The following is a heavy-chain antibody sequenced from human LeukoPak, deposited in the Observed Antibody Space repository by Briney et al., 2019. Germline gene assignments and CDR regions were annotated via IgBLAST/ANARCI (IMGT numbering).Heavy chain of an antibody. CDR1: GDSISSNYW. D-gene: IGHD5-18*01. CDR3: AREEWIQLLGAFDI. Sequence: PSGTLSLTCAVSGDSISSNYWWTWVRQPPGKGLEWIGEIHHSGSTNYSPSLKSRVTVSVDNSRNDFSLSLTSVSAADTAVYYCAREEWIQLLGAFDIWGQGTMVTVSS. J-gene: IGHJ3*02. V-gene: IGHV4-4*02. CDR2: IHHSGST.